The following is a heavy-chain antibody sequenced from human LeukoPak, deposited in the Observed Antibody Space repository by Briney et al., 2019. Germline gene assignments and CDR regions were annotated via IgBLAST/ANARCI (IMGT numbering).Heavy chain of an antibody. CDR2: ILYTGSS. V-gene: IGHV4-39*01. D-gene: IGHD2-15*01. J-gene: IGHJ6*02. CDR3: ARRASGSGGTQAGMDV. CDR1: GGSIISAVHY. Sequence: SETLSLTCSVSGGSIISAVHYWDWIRQPPGKGLEWLGSILYTGSSWVKPSLHSRASISVDTSRNQFSLRLYSVSATDTALYYCARRASGSGGTQAGMDVWGQGTTVIVSS.